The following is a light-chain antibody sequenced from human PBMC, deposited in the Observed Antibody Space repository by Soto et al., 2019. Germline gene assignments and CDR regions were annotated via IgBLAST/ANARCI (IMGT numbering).Light chain of an antibody. V-gene: IGLV1-47*02. CDR3: AAWDDSLSGPV. J-gene: IGLJ3*02. CDR1: SSNIESNY. CDR2: SND. Sequence: QAVVTQPPSASGTPGQRVTISCSGSSSNIESNYVYWYQQLPGTAPKLLIYSNDQRPSGVPDRFSGSKSGTSASLAISGLRSDDEADYYCAAWDDSLSGPVFGGGTKLTVL.